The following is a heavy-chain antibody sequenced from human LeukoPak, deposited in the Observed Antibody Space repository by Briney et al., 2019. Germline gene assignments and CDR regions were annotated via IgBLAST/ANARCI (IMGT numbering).Heavy chain of an antibody. CDR2: ISSGGGTT. V-gene: IGHV3-23*01. J-gene: IGHJ4*02. CDR3: TKAGIAVPATPDY. D-gene: IGHD6-19*01. Sequence: GGSLRLSCAASGFTYSNYAMNWVRQAPGKGLEWVSGISSGGGTTYYADSVKGRFIISRDNSKSTLYLQMDSLRAEDTAVYYCTKAGIAVPATPDYWGQGTLVTVSS. CDR1: GFTYSNYA.